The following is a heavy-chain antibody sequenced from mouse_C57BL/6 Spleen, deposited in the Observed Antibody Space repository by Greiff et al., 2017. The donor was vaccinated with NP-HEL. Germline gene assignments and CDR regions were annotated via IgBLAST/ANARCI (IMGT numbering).Heavy chain of an antibody. V-gene: IGHV1-64*01. CDR1: GYTFTSYW. J-gene: IGHJ1*03. Sequence: QVQLKQPGAELVKPGASVKLSCKASGYTFTSYWMHWVKQRPGQGLEWIGMIHPNSGSTNYNEKFKTKATLTVDKSSSTAYMQLSSLTSEDSAVYYCARLGRWYFDVWGTGTTVTVSS. CDR2: IHPNSGST. D-gene: IGHD4-1*01. CDR3: ARLGRWYFDV.